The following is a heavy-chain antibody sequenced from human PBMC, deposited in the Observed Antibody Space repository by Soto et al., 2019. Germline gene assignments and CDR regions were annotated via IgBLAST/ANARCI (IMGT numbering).Heavy chain of an antibody. CDR2: IYPGDSDT. Sequence: GESLKISCKGSGYSFTSYWIGWVRQMPGKGLEWMGIIYPGDSDTRYSPSFQGQVTISADKSISTAYLQWSSLKASDTAMYYCARLEWVGYQLLSGGVGPPFDYWGQGTLVTVSS. D-gene: IGHD2-2*01. CDR1: GYSFTSYW. V-gene: IGHV5-51*01. CDR3: ARLEWVGYQLLSGGVGPPFDY. J-gene: IGHJ4*02.